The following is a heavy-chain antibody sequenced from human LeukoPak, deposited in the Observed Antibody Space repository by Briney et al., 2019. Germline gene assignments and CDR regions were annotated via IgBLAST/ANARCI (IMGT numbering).Heavy chain of an antibody. CDR3: AKEGGERVLRSLEWSHSWFDP. D-gene: IGHD3-3*01. CDR2: IWYDGSNK. Sequence: GGSLRLSCAASGFTFSSYGMHWVRQAPGKGLEWVAVIWYDGSNKYYADSVKGRFTISRDNSKNTLYLQMNSLRAEDTAVYYCAKEGGERVLRSLEWSHSWFDPWGQGTLVTVSS. CDR1: GFTFSSYG. V-gene: IGHV3-33*06. J-gene: IGHJ5*02.